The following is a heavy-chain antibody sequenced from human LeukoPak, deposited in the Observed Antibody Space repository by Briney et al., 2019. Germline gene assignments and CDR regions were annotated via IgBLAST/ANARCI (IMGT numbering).Heavy chain of an antibody. CDR2: IYYSGST. V-gene: IGHV4-61*01. CDR3: ARFVKARGVLIPDY. Sequence: SETLSLTCTVSGGSLSSSSYYWSWIRQPPGKGLEWIGYIYYSGSTNYNPSLKSRVTISVDTSKNQFSLKLSSVTAADTAVYHSARFVKARGVLIPDYWGQGTLVTVSS. J-gene: IGHJ4*02. D-gene: IGHD3-10*01. CDR1: GGSLSSSSYY.